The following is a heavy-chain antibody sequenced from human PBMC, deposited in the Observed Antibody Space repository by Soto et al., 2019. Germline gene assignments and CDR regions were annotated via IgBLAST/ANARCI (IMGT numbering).Heavy chain of an antibody. J-gene: IGHJ3*02. D-gene: IGHD2-2*01. CDR2: INPNSGGT. Sequence: QVQLVQSGAEVKKPGASVKVSCKASGYTFTGYYMHWVRQATGQGLEWLGWINPNSGGTNYAQKFQGWVTMTRDTSISTAYMELSRLRSDDTAVYYCARASIVVVPAANDVRAFDIWGQGTMVTVSS. CDR3: ARASIVVVPAANDVRAFDI. V-gene: IGHV1-2*04. CDR1: GYTFTGYY.